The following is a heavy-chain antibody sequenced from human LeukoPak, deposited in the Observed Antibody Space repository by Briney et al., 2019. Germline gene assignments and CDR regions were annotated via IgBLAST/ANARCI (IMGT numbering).Heavy chain of an antibody. V-gene: IGHV3-7*01. CDR1: GFTFSNYW. CDR3: ARDQGIMFFDN. D-gene: IGHD2-21*01. CDR2: IKQDGSET. J-gene: IGHJ4*02. Sequence: GGSLRLSCAASGFTFSNYWMSWVRQAPGKGLEHVANIKQDGSETYYVDSVKGRFTISRDNAKSSLYLQMNSLRVEDTAVYYCARDQGIMFFDNWGQGTLVTVSS.